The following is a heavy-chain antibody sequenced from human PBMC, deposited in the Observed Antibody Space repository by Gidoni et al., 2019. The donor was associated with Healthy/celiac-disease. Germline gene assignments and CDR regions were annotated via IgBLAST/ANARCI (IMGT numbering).Heavy chain of an antibody. Sequence: QVQLQESGPGLVKPSETLSLTCTVSGGSISSYYWSWIRQPPGKGLEWIGDIYYSGSTNYNPSLKSRVTISVDTSKNQFSLKLSSVTAADTAVYYCARVGYSSSDAVGYWGQGTLVTVSS. CDR2: IYYSGST. J-gene: IGHJ4*02. CDR3: ARVGYSSSDAVGY. V-gene: IGHV4-59*01. CDR1: GGSISSYY. D-gene: IGHD6-13*01.